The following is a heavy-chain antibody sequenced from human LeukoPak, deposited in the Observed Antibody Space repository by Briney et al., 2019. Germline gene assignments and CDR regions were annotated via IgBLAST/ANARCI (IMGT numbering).Heavy chain of an antibody. CDR2: INPNSGGT. D-gene: IGHD2-2*01. V-gene: IGHV1-2*04. Sequence: GASVKVSCKASGYTFTSYYMHWVRQAPGQGLEWMGWINPNSGGTNYAQKFQGWVTMTRDTSISTAYMELSRLRSDDTAVYYCARDSSPQYGMDVWGQGTTVTVSS. J-gene: IGHJ6*02. CDR1: GYTFTSYY. CDR3: ARDSSPQYGMDV.